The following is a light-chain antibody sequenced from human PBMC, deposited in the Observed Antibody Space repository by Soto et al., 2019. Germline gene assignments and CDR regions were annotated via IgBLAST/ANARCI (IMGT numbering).Light chain of an antibody. CDR3: QQYGSSPPYT. V-gene: IGKV3-20*01. Sequence: EVVLTQSPGTLSLSPGERATLSCRASQSVTNNYFAWYQQKPGQSPRLLIFGSSDRATGIPDRFSGSGSGTDCTLTISILEPEDFALYYCQQYGSSPPYTCGQGTKLEIK. J-gene: IGKJ2*01. CDR2: GSS. CDR1: QSVTNNY.